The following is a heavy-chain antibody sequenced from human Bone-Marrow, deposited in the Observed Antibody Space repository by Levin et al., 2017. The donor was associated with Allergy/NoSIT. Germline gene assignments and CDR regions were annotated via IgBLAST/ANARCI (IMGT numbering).Heavy chain of an antibody. CDR3: ARLTVRNYGDLGGWFDP. D-gene: IGHD4-17*01. Sequence: SETLSLTCTVSGGSISSSSYYWGWIRQPPGKGLEWIGSIYYSGSTYYNPSLKSRVTISVDTSKNQFSLKLSSVTAADTAVYYCARLTVRNYGDLGGWFDPWGQGTLVTVSS. CDR1: GGSISSSSYY. J-gene: IGHJ5*02. V-gene: IGHV4-39*01. CDR2: IYYSGST.